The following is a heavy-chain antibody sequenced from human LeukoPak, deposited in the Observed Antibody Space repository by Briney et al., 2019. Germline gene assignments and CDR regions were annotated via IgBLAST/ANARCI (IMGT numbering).Heavy chain of an antibody. CDR3: ARPGYSSGWYYFDY. Sequence: SETLSLTCTVSGGSISSSSYYWGWIRQPPGKGLEWIGSIYYSGSTYYNPSLKSRVTISVDTSKNQFSLKLSSVTAADTAVYYCARPGYSSGWYYFDYWGQGTLVTVSS. J-gene: IGHJ4*02. V-gene: IGHV4-39*07. D-gene: IGHD6-19*01. CDR2: IYYSGST. CDR1: GGSISSSSYY.